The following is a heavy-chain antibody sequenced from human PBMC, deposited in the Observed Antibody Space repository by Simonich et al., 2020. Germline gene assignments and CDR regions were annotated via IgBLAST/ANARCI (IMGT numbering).Heavy chain of an antibody. J-gene: IGHJ3*02. CDR1: GFTFSSYS. D-gene: IGHD1-26*01. Sequence: EVQLVESGGGLVKPGGSLRLSCAASGFTFSSYSMNWVRQAPGKGLGWVSAISSSSSYINYADSVKGRFNISRDNAKNSLYLQMNSLRAEDTAVYYCARGIVGASGAFDIWGQGTMVTVSS. V-gene: IGHV3-21*01. CDR2: ISSSSSYI. CDR3: ARGIVGASGAFDI.